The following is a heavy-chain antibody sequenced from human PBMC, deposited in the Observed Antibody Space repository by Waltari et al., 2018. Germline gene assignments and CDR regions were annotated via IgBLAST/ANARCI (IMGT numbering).Heavy chain of an antibody. J-gene: IGHJ1*01. D-gene: IGHD3-22*01. Sequence: EVQLVESGGGLVQPGGSLRLSCAASGFTFSSYWMHWVRQAPGKGLGWVSRINSDESTTSYADSVKGRFTISRDNAKNTLYLRMNSLRAEDTAVYYCARTTYYYDAFHHWGQGTVVTVSS. CDR1: GFTFSSYW. CDR3: ARTTYYYDAFHH. CDR2: INSDESTT. V-gene: IGHV3-74*01.